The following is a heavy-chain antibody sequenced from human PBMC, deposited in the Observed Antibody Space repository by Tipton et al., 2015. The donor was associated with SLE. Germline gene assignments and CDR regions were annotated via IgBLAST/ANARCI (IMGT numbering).Heavy chain of an antibody. CDR3: ARAPSSSWHNFDY. V-gene: IGHV3-30*03. J-gene: IGHJ4*02. D-gene: IGHD6-13*01. CDR1: GFTFSSYG. Sequence: RSLRLSCAASGFTFSSYGMHWLRQAPGKGLEWVAVISYDGSHTTYADSVTGRFTISRDNSKNTLYVQMNSLRPEDTAVYYCARAPSSSWHNFDYWGQGTLVTVSS. CDR2: ISYDGSHT.